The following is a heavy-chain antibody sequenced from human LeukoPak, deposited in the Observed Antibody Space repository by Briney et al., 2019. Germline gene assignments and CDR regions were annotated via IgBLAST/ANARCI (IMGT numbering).Heavy chain of an antibody. J-gene: IGHJ4*02. Sequence: PSETLSLTCTVSGGSISSYYWSWIRQPPGKGLEWIGYIYYSGSTKYNASLKSRVIISVDTSKNQFSLNLSSVTAADTAVYYCARYSGTYYVYWGQGTLVTVSS. CDR2: IYYSGST. D-gene: IGHD1-26*01. CDR3: ARYSGTYYVY. CDR1: GGSISSYY. V-gene: IGHV4-59*12.